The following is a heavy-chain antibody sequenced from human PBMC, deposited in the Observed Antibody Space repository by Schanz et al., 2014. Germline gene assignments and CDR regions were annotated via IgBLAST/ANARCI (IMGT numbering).Heavy chain of an antibody. V-gene: IGHV3-9*01. CDR2: ISWNSGYI. CDR3: AKSYDTSGYSGFDY. CDR1: GFTFDDYA. Sequence: EVQLVESGGGLVQPDRSLRLSCAASGFTFDDYAMHWVRQAPGKGLEWVSGISWNSGYIAYADSVKGRFTISRDNAKNSLYLQLNSLRAEDTAVYFCAKSYDTSGYSGFDYWGQGTLVTVSS. J-gene: IGHJ4*02. D-gene: IGHD3-22*01.